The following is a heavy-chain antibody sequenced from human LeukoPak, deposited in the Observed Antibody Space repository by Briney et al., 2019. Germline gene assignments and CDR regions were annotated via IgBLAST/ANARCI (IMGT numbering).Heavy chain of an antibody. Sequence: GSLRLSCAASGFTFSSYWMSWVRQAPGKGLVWVANIKQDGSEKYYVDSVKGRFTISRDNAKNSLYLQMNSLRAEDTAVYYCARLYCGGDCYSVSPYWGQGTLVTVSS. D-gene: IGHD2-21*02. CDR3: ARLYCGGDCYSVSPY. CDR2: IKQDGSEK. V-gene: IGHV3-7*03. CDR1: GFTFSSYW. J-gene: IGHJ4*02.